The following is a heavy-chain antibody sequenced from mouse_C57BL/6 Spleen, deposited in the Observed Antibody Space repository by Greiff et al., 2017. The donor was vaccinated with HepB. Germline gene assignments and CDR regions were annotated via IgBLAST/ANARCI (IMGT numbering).Heavy chain of an antibody. CDR3: ARLYYGSKKDYYAMDY. V-gene: IGHV1-72*01. CDR2: IDPNSGGT. Sequence: VQLQQSGAELVKPGASVKLSCKASGYTFTSYWMHWVKQRPGRGLEWIGRIDPNSGGTKYNEKFKSKATRTVDKPSSTAYMQLSSLTSEDSAVYYCARLYYGSKKDYYAMDYWGQGTSVTVSS. CDR1: GYTFTSYW. J-gene: IGHJ4*01. D-gene: IGHD1-1*01.